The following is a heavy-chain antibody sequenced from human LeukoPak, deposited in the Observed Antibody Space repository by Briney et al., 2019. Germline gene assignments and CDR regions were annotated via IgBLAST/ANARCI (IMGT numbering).Heavy chain of an antibody. V-gene: IGHV4-59*12. CDR1: GGSISSYY. D-gene: IGHD3-10*01. J-gene: IGHJ6*02. CDR3: ARGRVLWFGELLIGGMDV. CDR2: IYYSGST. Sequence: PSETLSLTCTVSGGSISSYYWSWIRQPPGKGLEWIGYIYYSGSTNYNPSLKSRVTISVDTSKNQFSLKLSSVTAADTAVYYCARGRVLWFGELLIGGMDVWGQGTTVTVSS.